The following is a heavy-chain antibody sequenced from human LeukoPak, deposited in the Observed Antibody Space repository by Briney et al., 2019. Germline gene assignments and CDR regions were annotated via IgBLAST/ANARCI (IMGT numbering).Heavy chain of an antibody. CDR2: IYYSGNT. Sequence: PSETLSLTCSVSGGSISSSAYYWGWIRQPPGQGLEWIGSIYYSGNTYYNPSLKSRVTISVDTSKNQFSLKLSSVTAADTAVYYCARYASGTSLGYWGQGTLVTVSS. CDR3: ARYASGTSLGY. D-gene: IGHD2-8*01. V-gene: IGHV4-39*07. J-gene: IGHJ4*02. CDR1: GGSISSSAYY.